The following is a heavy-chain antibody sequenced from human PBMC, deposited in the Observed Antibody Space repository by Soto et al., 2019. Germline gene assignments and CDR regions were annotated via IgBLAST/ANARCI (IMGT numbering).Heavy chain of an antibody. CDR2: ISDDGGNK. V-gene: IGHV3-30*18. CDR1: GFTFSSYG. D-gene: IGHD6-13*01. Sequence: QVQLVESGGGVVQPGRSLRLSCAASGFTFSSYGMHWVRQAPGKGLEWVAVISDDGGNKYYADSVKGRFTISRDNSKNSLYLQLNSLRAADTAVYYCAKVTLRGSAAGASFDYWGQGTLVTVSS. CDR3: AKVTLRGSAAGASFDY. J-gene: IGHJ4*02.